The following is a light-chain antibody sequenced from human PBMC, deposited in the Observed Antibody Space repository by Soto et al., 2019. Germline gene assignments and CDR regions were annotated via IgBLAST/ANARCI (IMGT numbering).Light chain of an antibody. J-gene: IGKJ1*01. CDR3: QQYNSYS. Sequence: IQMTQSPSTLSAFVGDRVTITCRASQSISIWLAWYQQKPGKAXKLLIYHASTLESGVPSRFSGSGSGTEFTLTISSLQPDDFATYYCQQYNSYSFGQGTKVDIK. V-gene: IGKV1-5*01. CDR2: HAS. CDR1: QSISIW.